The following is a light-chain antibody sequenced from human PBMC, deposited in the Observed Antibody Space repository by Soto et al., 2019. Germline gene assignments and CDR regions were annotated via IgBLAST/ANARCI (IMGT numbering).Light chain of an antibody. V-gene: IGKV1-39*01. CDR1: QFVSSF. J-gene: IGKJ5*01. Sequence: DIQMTQSPSTLSASVGDRVTITCRASQFVSSFLGWYQQKPGKVPKLLIHAASSLQSGVPSGFSGSGSGTEFTLTINSLQPEDFATYYCQQSYSVPITFGQGTRLEI. CDR3: QQSYSVPIT. CDR2: AAS.